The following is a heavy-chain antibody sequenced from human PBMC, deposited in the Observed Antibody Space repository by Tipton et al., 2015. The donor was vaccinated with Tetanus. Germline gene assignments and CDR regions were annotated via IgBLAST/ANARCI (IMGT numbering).Heavy chain of an antibody. V-gene: IGHV5-51*01. CDR3: ARLPKHYSASGST. Sequence: QSGPEVKKPGESLKISCKASGHNSRSYWISWVRQMPGKGLEWMGIIYPGDSDATYSPSFQGQVTISADKSIHTAYLQLTSLKPSDTAIYFCARLPKHYSASGSTWGQGTLVTVSS. CDR2: IYPGDSDA. CDR1: GHNSRSYW. D-gene: IGHD3-10*01. J-gene: IGHJ5*02.